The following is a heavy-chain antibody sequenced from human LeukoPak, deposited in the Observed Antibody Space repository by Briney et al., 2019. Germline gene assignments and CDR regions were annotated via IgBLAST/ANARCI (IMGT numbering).Heavy chain of an antibody. D-gene: IGHD1-26*01. J-gene: IGHJ4*02. CDR2: ISAYNGNT. Sequence: ASVKVSCKASGYTFTSYGISWVRQAPGQGREWMGWISAYNGNTNYAQKLQGRVTMTTDTSTSTAYMELRSLRSDDTAVYYCARDLTSIVGATEVDYWGQGTLVTVSS. CDR3: ARDLTSIVGATEVDY. CDR1: GYTFTSYG. V-gene: IGHV1-18*01.